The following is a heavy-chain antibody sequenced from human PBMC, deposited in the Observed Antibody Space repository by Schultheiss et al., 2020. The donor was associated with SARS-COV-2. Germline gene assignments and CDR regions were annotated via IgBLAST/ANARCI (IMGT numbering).Heavy chain of an antibody. Sequence: ASVKVSCKASGYTFTSYDINWVRQATGQGLEWMGWMNPNSGNTGYAQKFQGRVTMTRNTSISTAYMELSSLRSEDTAVYYCARDSDCSGGSCSDYGMDVWGQGTTVTVSS. J-gene: IGHJ6*02. CDR1: GYTFTSYD. D-gene: IGHD2-15*01. CDR3: ARDSDCSGGSCSDYGMDV. V-gene: IGHV1-8*01. CDR2: MNPNSGNT.